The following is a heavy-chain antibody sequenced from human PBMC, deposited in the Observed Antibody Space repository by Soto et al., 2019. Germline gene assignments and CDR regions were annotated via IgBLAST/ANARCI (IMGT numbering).Heavy chain of an antibody. V-gene: IGHV1-69*12. J-gene: IGHJ3*02. Sequence: VQLVQSGAEVKKPGSSVKVSCKASGDTFSTYAINWVRQAPGQGLEWMGGIVPMFGTVDYAQKFQGRVTMXAXEXSSTAYMELGSLRSEDTAVYYCAREQEYSDSSGYYNTFAFDIWGQGTMVTVSS. CDR3: AREQEYSDSSGYYNTFAFDI. CDR1: GDTFSTYA. CDR2: IVPMFGTV. D-gene: IGHD3-22*01.